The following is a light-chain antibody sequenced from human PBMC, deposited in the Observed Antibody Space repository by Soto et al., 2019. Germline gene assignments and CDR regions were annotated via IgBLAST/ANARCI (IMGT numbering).Light chain of an antibody. CDR3: QQYDNWPPKT. V-gene: IGKV3-15*01. CDR2: DAT. CDR1: QSVSNN. J-gene: IGKJ4*01. Sequence: EVVMTQSPATLSVSPGERATLSCKASQSVSNNFVWYLQKPGQAPRPIIYDATTRATGIPVRFSGSGSGTEFTLTISSLQSEDVGVYYCQQYDNWPPKTFGGGTKVEVK.